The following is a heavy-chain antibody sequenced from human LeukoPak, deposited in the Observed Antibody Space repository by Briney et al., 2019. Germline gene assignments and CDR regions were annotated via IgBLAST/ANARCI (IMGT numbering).Heavy chain of an antibody. V-gene: IGHV3-21*01. CDR2: ISSSSSYI. CDR1: GFTFSSYS. Sequence: GGSLRLSCAASGFTFSSYSMNWVRQAPGKGLEWVSSISSSSSYIYYADSVKGRFTISRDNAKNSLYLQMNSLRAEDTAVYYCARDGIRLITQVDYWGQGTLVTVSS. J-gene: IGHJ4*02. CDR3: ARDGIRLITQVDY. D-gene: IGHD1-14*01.